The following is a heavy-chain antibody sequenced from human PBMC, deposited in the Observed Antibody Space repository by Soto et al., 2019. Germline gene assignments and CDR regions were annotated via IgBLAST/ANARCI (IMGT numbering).Heavy chain of an antibody. CDR1: GGTFSSYA. D-gene: IGHD3-10*01. J-gene: IGHJ4*02. V-gene: IGHV1-2*02. CDR2: INPNSGGT. Sequence: ASVKVSCKASGGTFSSYAISWVRQAPGQGLEWMGWINPNSGGTNYAQKFQGRVTMTRDTSISTAYMELSRLRSDDTAVYYCARDTVPLRYGSGSYYMYWGQGTLVTVSS. CDR3: ARDTVPLRYGSGSYYMY.